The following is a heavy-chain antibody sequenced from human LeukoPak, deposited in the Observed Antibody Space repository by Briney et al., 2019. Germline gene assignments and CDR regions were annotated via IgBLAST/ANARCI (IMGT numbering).Heavy chain of an antibody. CDR1: GGSISSSSYY. CDR2: IYYSGST. D-gene: IGHD3-22*01. J-gene: IGHJ5*02. V-gene: IGHV4-39*07. Sequence: ASETLSLTCTVSGGSISSSSYYWGWIRQPPGKGLEWIGSIYYSGSTYYNPSLKSRVTISVDTSKNQFSLKLSSVTAADTAVYYCARLSSGYYYWFDPWGQGTLVTVSS. CDR3: ARLSSGYYYWFDP.